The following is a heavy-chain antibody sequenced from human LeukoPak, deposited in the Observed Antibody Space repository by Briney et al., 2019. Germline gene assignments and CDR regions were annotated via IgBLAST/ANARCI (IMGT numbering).Heavy chain of an antibody. D-gene: IGHD4-23*01. CDR1: GGSISSYY. CDR3: ARDAEPTGGFDY. Sequence: PSQTLSLTCTVSGGSISSYYWSWIRQPPGKGLEWIGYIYYSGSANYNPSLKSRVTISVDTSKNQFSLKLSSVTAADTAVYYCARDAEPTGGFDYWGQGTLVTVSS. J-gene: IGHJ4*02. V-gene: IGHV4-59*01. CDR2: IYYSGSA.